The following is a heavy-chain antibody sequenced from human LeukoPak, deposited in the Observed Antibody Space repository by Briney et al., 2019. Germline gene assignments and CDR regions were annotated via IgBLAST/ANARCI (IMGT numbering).Heavy chain of an antibody. CDR1: GGSISSGSYY. CDR2: IYTSGST. V-gene: IGHV4-61*02. Sequence: SQTLSLTCTVSGGSISSGSYYWSWIRQPAGKGLEWIGRIYTSGSTNYNPSLKSRVTISVDTSKNQFSLKLSSVTAADTAVYYCARGYKVDYYYYYMDVWGKGTTVTVSS. J-gene: IGHJ6*03. CDR3: ARGYKVDYYYYYMDV. D-gene: IGHD1-1*01.